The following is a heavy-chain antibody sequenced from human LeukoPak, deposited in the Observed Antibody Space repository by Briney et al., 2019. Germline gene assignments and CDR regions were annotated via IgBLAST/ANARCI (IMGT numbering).Heavy chain of an antibody. CDR1: GYTFTSYY. Sequence: ASVNVSCKASGYTFTSYYMHWVRQAPGQGLEWMGIINPSGGSTSYAQKSQGRVTMTRDTSTSTVYMELSSLRSEDTAVYYCARERAERYFDWLLRGDWFDPWGQGTLVTVSS. CDR2: INPSGGST. V-gene: IGHV1-46*01. J-gene: IGHJ5*02. CDR3: ARERAERYFDWLLRGDWFDP. D-gene: IGHD3-9*01.